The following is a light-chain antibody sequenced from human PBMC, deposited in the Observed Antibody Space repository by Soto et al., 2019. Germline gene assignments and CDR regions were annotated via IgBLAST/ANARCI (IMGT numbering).Light chain of an antibody. CDR1: QSISRW. Sequence: DIQMTQSPSTLSASVGDIVIINFRASQSISRWLAWSQQKPGKAPNLLIYGASSLESGVPSRVSGSGSGTEFTLTISSLQPDDFATYYCQQYNTFWKCGPGTKG. J-gene: IGKJ1*01. V-gene: IGKV1-5*01. CDR3: QQYNTFWK. CDR2: GAS.